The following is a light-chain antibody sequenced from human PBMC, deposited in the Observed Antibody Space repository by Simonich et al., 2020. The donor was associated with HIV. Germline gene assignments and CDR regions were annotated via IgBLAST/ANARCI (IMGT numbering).Light chain of an antibody. CDR2: RNN. V-gene: IGLV1-44*01. CDR3: AAWDDSLNGVV. Sequence: QSVLTQPPSASGTPGQRVTISCSGSSSNIGSNTVNWYQQLPGTAPKLPIYRNNPRPAGVPDRFSGSKSGTSASLAISGLQSEDEADYYCAAWDDSLNGVVFGGGTKLTVL. CDR1: SSNIGSNT. J-gene: IGLJ2*01.